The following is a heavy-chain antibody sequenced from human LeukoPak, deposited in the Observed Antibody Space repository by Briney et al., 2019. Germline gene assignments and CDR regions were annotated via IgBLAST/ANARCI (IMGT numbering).Heavy chain of an antibody. CDR1: GFTFSSYG. D-gene: IGHD5-18*01. V-gene: IGHV3-23*01. CDR2: ISGSGGST. J-gene: IGHJ4*02. CDR3: AKAQPGRSSGYSYPYYFDY. Sequence: GGSLRLSCAASGFTFSSYGMSWVRQAPGKGLEWVSAISGSGGSTYYADSVKGRFTISRDNSKNTLYLQMNSLRAEDTAVYYCAKAQPGRSSGYSYPYYFDYWGQGTLVTVSS.